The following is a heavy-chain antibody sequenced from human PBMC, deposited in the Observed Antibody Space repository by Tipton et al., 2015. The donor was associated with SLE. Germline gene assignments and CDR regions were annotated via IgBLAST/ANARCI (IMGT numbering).Heavy chain of an antibody. J-gene: IGHJ6*02. V-gene: IGHV4-34*01. CDR2: VFRGGST. CDR3: ARGCSSSTCEPFYFFGMDV. Sequence: LRLSCAASGFDFWSYGMHWIRQPPGKGLEWIGEVFRGGSTNYSPSLESRVTITVDMSKNQFSLRLISVTAADTAVYYCARGCSSSTCEPFYFFGMDVWGQGTTVTVSS. D-gene: IGHD2-2*01. CDR1: GFDFWSYG.